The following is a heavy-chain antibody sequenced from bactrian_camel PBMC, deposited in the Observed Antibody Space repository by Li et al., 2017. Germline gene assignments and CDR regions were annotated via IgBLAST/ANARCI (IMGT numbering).Heavy chain of an antibody. V-gene: IGHV3S40*01. CDR2: LNSGSAGSP. Sequence: DVQLVESGGGPVQAGGSLRLSCLVSGYTGRRMAWFRQAAGMEREPVAALNSGSAGSPWYAASVTGRFTISEDSAKNTVYLQMNSLKPEDTGVYYCASTEGQLPAILFDARLYTHWGQGTQVTVS. J-gene: IGHJ4*01. CDR1: GYTGRR. D-gene: IGHD3*01. CDR3: ASTEGQLPAILFDARLYTH.